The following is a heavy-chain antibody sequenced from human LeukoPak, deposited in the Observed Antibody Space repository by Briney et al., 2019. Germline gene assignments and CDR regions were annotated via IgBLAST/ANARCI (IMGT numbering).Heavy chain of an antibody. CDR2: INPNSGGT. V-gene: IGHV1-2*02. CDR3: ARAIVATFATDY. CDR1: GYTFTDYY. D-gene: IGHD5-12*01. Sequence: ASVTVSFTSSGYTFTDYYIHWVRQAPGQGLEWMGWINPNSGGTNYAQMFRGRVTLTRDTSINTAYMDLSRLRSDDTAVYHCARAIVATFATDYWGQGTLVTVSS. J-gene: IGHJ4*02.